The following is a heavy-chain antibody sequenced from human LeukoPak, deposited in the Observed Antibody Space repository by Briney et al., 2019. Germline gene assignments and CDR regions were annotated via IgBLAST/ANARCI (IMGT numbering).Heavy chain of an antibody. J-gene: IGHJ4*02. CDR2: IYYRGST. V-gene: IGHV4-39*07. D-gene: IGHD1-26*01. CDR3: ASGRWELLGY. CDR1: GGSISSNNYF. Sequence: SETLSLTCTVSGGSISSNNYFWGWIRQPPGKGLEFIGSIYYRGSTYYNPSLKSRVTISVDTSKNQFSLKLSSVTAADTAVYYCASGRWELLGYWGQGTLVTVSS.